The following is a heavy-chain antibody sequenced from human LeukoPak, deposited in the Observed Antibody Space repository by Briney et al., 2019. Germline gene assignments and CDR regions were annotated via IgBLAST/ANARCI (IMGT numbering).Heavy chain of an antibody. Sequence: SETLSLTCTVSGAAITNGGYYWNWIRQPAGKGLEWIGRIYFSGTTKYNPSLQSRVAISVDTSKKQFFLRLTSVTAADTAVYFCARAAQEGQNWFDPWGQGILVTVSS. V-gene: IGHV4-61*02. CDR2: IYFSGTT. J-gene: IGHJ5*02. CDR1: GAAITNGGYY. CDR3: ARAAQEGQNWFDP. D-gene: IGHD6-13*01.